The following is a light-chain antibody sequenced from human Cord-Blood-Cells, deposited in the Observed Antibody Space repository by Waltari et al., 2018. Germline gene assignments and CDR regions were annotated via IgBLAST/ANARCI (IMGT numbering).Light chain of an antibody. V-gene: IGKV1-27*01. Sequence: IQMTQSPSSLSASVGDRVTLTCRARQGISNYLAWYQQKPGKVPKLLIYAASTLQAGVPSRLSGSGFSIDFSLIISRLQPEDDGNKYCQMYNSAPLTFGPETKVDIK. CDR1: QGISNY. J-gene: IGKJ3*01. CDR3: QMYNSAPLT. CDR2: AAS.